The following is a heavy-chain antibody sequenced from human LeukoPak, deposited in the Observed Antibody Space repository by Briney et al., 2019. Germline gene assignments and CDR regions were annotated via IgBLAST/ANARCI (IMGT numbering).Heavy chain of an antibody. D-gene: IGHD3-22*01. CDR2: ISYDGSNK. J-gene: IGHJ4*02. V-gene: IGHV3-30*04. CDR1: GFTFSSYA. CDR3: ARGGARLYDSSGYYY. Sequence: GGSLRLSCAASGFTFSSYAMHWVRQAPGKGLEWVAVISYDGSNKYYADSVKGRFTISRDNSKNTLYLQMNSLRAGDTAVYYCARGGARLYDSSGYYYWGQGTLVTVSS.